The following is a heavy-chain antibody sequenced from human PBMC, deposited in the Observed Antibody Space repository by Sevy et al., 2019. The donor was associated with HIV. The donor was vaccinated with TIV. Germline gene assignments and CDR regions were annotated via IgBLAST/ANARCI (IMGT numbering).Heavy chain of an antibody. V-gene: IGHV3-73*01. CDR3: TRGGARDSSSWYDYFDY. CDR2: IRSKGNSYAT. CDR1: GFTFSGSA. J-gene: IGHJ4*02. Sequence: GGSLRLSCAASGFTFSGSAMQWVRQASGKGLEWVGRIRSKGNSYATAYAASVKGRFTISRDDSKKTVYLQMNSLKTKDTAVYYCTRGGARDSSSWYDYFDYWGQGTLVTVSS. D-gene: IGHD6-13*01.